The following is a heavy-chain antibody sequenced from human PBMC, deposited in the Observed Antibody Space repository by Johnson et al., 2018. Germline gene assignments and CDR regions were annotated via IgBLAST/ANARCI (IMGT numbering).Heavy chain of an antibody. CDR3: TGGRDGYPPGAGAFDI. D-gene: IGHD5-24*01. CDR2: IIPIFGTA. Sequence: QVQLVQSGAEVKKPGSSVKVSCKASGGTFSSYAISWVRQAPGQGLEWMGGIIPIFGTANYAQKFQGRVTITADESTSTADMELSSLRSEDTAVYYCTGGRDGYPPGAGAFDIWGQGTMVTVSS. J-gene: IGHJ3*02. CDR1: GGTFSSYA. V-gene: IGHV1-69*12.